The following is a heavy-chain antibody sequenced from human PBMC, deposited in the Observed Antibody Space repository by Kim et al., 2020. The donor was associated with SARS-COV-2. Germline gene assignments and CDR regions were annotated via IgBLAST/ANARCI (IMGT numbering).Heavy chain of an antibody. CDR2: NSGGT. CDR3: ARGAIVGATKY. J-gene: IGHJ4*02. Sequence: NSGGTNYAQKFQGRVTRTRDTSISTAYMELSRLRSDDTAVYYCARGAIVGATKYWGQGTLVTVSS. V-gene: IGHV1-2*02. D-gene: IGHD1-26*01.